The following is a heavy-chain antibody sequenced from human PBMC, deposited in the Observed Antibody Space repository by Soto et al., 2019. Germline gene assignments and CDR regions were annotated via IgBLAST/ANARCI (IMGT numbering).Heavy chain of an antibody. J-gene: IGHJ4*02. Sequence: EVHLVESGGGSVQPGGSLRLSCAGSGFAFSSYWIHWVRQVPGKGLVWVSRINSDGSTTSYADSVRGRFTISRDNAKDTLYLQTNSLRAADTALYYCARVGQRRYYFDYWGQGTLVTVSS. CDR1: GFAFSSYW. CDR2: INSDGSTT. CDR3: ARVGQRRYYFDY. V-gene: IGHV3-74*01.